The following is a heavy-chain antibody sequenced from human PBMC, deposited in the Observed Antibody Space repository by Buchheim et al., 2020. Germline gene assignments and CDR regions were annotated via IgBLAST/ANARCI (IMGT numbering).Heavy chain of an antibody. V-gene: IGHV3-48*03. J-gene: IGHJ4*02. CDR2: ISSSGSTI. CDR1: GFTFSSYE. CDR3: ASPASPGNYYDSSGLDY. Sequence: EVQLVESGGGLVQPGGSLRLSCAASGFTFSSYEMNWVRQAPGKGLEWASYISSSGSTIYYADSVKGRFTISRDNAKNSLYLQMNSLRAEDTAVYYCASPASPGNYYDSSGLDYWGQGTL. D-gene: IGHD3-22*01.